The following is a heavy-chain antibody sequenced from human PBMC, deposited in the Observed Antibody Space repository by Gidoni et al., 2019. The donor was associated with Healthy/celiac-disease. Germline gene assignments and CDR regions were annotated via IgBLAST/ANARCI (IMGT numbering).Heavy chain of an antibody. CDR3: AKDLGDYYDSSGYYFPLDY. CDR2: ISYDGSNK. V-gene: IGHV3-30*18. CDR1: GFTFSRYG. Sequence: QVQLVESGGGVVQPGRSLRLSCAASGFTFSRYGIHGVRQAPGKGLEWVAVISYDGSNKYYADSVKGRFTISRDKSKNTLYLQMNSLRAEDTAVYYCAKDLGDYYDSSGYYFPLDYWGQGTLVTVSS. D-gene: IGHD3-22*01. J-gene: IGHJ4*02.